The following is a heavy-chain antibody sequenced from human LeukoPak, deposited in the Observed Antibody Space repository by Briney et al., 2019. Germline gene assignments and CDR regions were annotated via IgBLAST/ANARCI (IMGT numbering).Heavy chain of an antibody. J-gene: IGHJ4*02. D-gene: IGHD5-18*01. V-gene: IGHV1-46*01. CDR3: AARGYSYGYPDSVFPVDY. CDR1: GYTFTSYY. CDR2: INPSGGST. Sequence: GASVKVSCKASGYTFTSYYMHWVRQAPGQGLEWMGIINPSGGSTSYAQKFQGRVTMTRDMSTSTVYMELSSLRSEDTAVYYCAARGYSYGYPDSVFPVDYWGQGTLVTVSS.